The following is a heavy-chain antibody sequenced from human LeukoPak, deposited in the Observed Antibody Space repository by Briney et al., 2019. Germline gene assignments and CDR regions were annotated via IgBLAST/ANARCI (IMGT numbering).Heavy chain of an antibody. D-gene: IGHD6-19*01. V-gene: IGHV3-21*01. CDR3: ARGDVAGRSYFDY. CDR2: ISSSSSYI. CDR1: TFSFSRYP. Sequence: GGSLRLSCAASTFSFSRYPMGWVRQAPGKGLEWVSSISSSSSYIYYADSVKGRFTISRDNAKNSLYLQMNSLRAEDTAVYYCARGDVAGRSYFDYWGQGTLVTVSS. J-gene: IGHJ4*02.